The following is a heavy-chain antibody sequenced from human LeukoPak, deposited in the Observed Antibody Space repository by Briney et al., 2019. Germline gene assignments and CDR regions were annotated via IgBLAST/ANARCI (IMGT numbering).Heavy chain of an antibody. CDR1: GFSFSGSA. J-gene: IGHJ4*02. Sequence: PGGSLRLSCAASGFSFSGSALHWVRQASGKGLEWVGRIRSKAKSYATAFATSVKGRLNISRDDSKNTAYLEMNSLKTEDTAVYFCAKSRAGSSGFYFDYWGQGTLVTVSS. CDR3: AKSRAGSSGFYFDY. CDR2: IRSKAKSYAT. D-gene: IGHD3-22*01. V-gene: IGHV3-73*01.